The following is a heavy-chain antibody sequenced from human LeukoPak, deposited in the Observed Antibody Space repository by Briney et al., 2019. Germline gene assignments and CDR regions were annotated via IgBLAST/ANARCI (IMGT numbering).Heavy chain of an antibody. Sequence: PSETLSLTCTVSGGSISSFYWSWIRQPPGKGLEWIGNIYNSGSTNYNPSLKSRVTISLDTSKNQFSLKLSSVTAADTALYYCARLGAGTTSYGCFDPWGQGTLVTVSS. CDR2: IYNSGST. V-gene: IGHV4-59*08. D-gene: IGHD1-1*01. J-gene: IGHJ5*02. CDR1: GGSISSFY. CDR3: ARLGAGTTSYGCFDP.